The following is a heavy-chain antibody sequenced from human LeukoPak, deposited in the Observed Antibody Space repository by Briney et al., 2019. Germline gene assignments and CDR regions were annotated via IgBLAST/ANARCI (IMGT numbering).Heavy chain of an antibody. V-gene: IGHV4-61*01. J-gene: IGHJ4*02. CDR2: IYYSGST. Sequence: SETLSLTCTVSGGSVTSARYHWSWIRQPPGKGLEWIGYIYYSGSTNYNPSLKSRVTISVDTSKNQFSLKLSSVTAADTAVYYCARVGGYSGYDFDYWGQGTLVTVSS. CDR1: GGSVTSARYH. D-gene: IGHD5-12*01. CDR3: ARVGGYSGYDFDY.